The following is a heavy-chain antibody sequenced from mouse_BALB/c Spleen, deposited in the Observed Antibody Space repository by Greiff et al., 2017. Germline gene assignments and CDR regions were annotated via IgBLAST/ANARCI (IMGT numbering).Heavy chain of an antibody. Sequence: EVKVEESGGGLVQPGGSMKLSCVASGFTFSNYWMNWVRQSPEKGLEWVAEIRLKSNNYATHYAESVKGRFTISRDDSKSSVYLQMNNLRAEDTGIYYCTRWGTDAMDYWGQGTSVTVSS. CDR1: GFTFSNYW. CDR2: IRLKSNNYAT. D-gene: IGHD3-3*01. V-gene: IGHV6-6*02. CDR3: TRWGTDAMDY. J-gene: IGHJ4*01.